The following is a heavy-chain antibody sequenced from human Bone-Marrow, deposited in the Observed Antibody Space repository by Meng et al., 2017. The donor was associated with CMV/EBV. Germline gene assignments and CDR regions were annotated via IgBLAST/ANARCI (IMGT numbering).Heavy chain of an antibody. CDR1: GFTFSSYE. J-gene: IGHJ6*02. V-gene: IGHV3-48*03. D-gene: IGHD3-22*01. Sequence: GGSLRLSCAASGFTFSSYEMNWVRQAPGKGLEWVSYISSSGSTIYYADSVKGRFTISRDNAKNSLYLQMNSLRAEDTAVYYCAKNAGDDSSGYYYRVSDGMDVWGQGTTVTVSS. CDR2: ISSSGSTI. CDR3: AKNAGDDSSGYYYRVSDGMDV.